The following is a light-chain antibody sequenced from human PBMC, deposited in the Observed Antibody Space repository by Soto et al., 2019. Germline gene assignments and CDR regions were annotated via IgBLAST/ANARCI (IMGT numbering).Light chain of an antibody. Sequence: DIQMTQSPASLSASVGDRVTITCRASQGIRNFVAWYQQKPGKAPKLLIYAASTLHSGVPSRFSGSGSGTAFTLTINSLQPEDVETYSCQKYSSVPVFGPGTKVEIK. CDR2: AAS. CDR3: QKYSSVPV. CDR1: QGIRNF. V-gene: IGKV1-27*01. J-gene: IGKJ3*01.